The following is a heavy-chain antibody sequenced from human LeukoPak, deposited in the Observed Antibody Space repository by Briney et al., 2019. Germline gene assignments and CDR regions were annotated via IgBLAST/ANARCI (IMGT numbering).Heavy chain of an antibody. J-gene: IGHJ4*02. CDR2: IIPIFGTA. D-gene: IGHD3-10*01. V-gene: IGHV1-69*13. Sequence: SVKVSCKASGYTFTGYYMHWVRQAPGQGLEWMGGIIPIFGTANYAQKFQGRVTITADESTSTAYMELSSLRSEDTAVYYCARDYHGSGSLTTFDYWGQGTLVTVSS. CDR3: ARDYHGSGSLTTFDY. CDR1: GYTFTGYY.